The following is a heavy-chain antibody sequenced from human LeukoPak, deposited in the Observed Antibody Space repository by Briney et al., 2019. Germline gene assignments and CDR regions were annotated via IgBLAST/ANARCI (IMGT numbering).Heavy chain of an antibody. CDR3: AKDWLGIVVVVAAKLATYYFDY. V-gene: IGHV3-23*01. D-gene: IGHD2-15*01. CDR2: ISGSGGST. CDR1: GFTFSSYA. J-gene: IGHJ4*02. Sequence: ALRLSCAASGFTFSSYAMSWVRQAPGKGLEWVSAISGSGGSTYYADSVKGRFTISRDNSKNTLYLQMNSLRAEDTAVYYCAKDWLGIVVVVAAKLATYYFDYWGQGTLVTVSS.